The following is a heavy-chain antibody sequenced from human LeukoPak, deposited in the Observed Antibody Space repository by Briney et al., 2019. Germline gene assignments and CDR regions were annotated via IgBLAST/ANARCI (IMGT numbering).Heavy chain of an antibody. CDR1: GYTFTGYY. CDR2: INPNSGGT. V-gene: IGHV1-2*02. Sequence: ASVKVSCKASGYTFTGYYMHWVRQAPGQGLEWMGWINPNSGGTNYAQKFQGRVTMTRDTSISTAYMELSRLRSDDTAVYYCARAYCGGDCAVGNYWGQGTLVTVSS. D-gene: IGHD2-21*01. CDR3: ARAYCGGDCAVGNY. J-gene: IGHJ4*02.